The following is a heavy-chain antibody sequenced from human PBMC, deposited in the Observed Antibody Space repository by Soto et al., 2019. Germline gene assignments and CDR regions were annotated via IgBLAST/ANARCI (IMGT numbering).Heavy chain of an antibody. CDR3: AKAVKEGYCSGGSCYSWNS. CDR1: GFTFSSYA. J-gene: IGHJ4*02. D-gene: IGHD2-15*01. V-gene: IGHV3-23*01. CDR2: ISGSAGST. Sequence: EVQLLESGGGLVQPGGSLRLSCAASGFTFSSYAMSWVRQAPGKGLEWVSAISGSAGSTYYADSVNGRFTISRDNSKNTLYLQMNSLRAEDTAVYYCAKAVKEGYCSGGSCYSWNSWGQGTLVTVSS.